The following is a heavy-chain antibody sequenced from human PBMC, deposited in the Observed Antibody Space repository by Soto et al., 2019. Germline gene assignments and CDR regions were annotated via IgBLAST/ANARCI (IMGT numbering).Heavy chain of an antibody. J-gene: IGHJ4*02. CDR2: ISAHNGNT. CDR1: GYAFTTYG. CDR3: ARGRYGDY. D-gene: IGHD1-1*01. Sequence: QVHLVQSGAEVKKPGASVKVSCQGSGYAFTTYGITWVRQAPGQGLEWMGWISAHNGNTNYAQKLQGRVTVTRDPSTSTAYMELRSLRYVATAVYYCARGRYGDYWGQGALVTVSS. V-gene: IGHV1-18*01.